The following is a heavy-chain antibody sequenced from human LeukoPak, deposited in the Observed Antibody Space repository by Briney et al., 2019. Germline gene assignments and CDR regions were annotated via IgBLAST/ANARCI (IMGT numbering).Heavy chain of an antibody. CDR1: GYTFTGYY. Sequence: ASVKVSCKASGYTFTGYYMHWVRQAPGQGREWMGWINPNSGGTNYAQKFQGRVTMTRDTSISTAYMELSRLRSDDTAVYYCARTPDIVVVPYWFDPWGQGNLVTVSS. J-gene: IGHJ5*02. CDR2: INPNSGGT. D-gene: IGHD2-2*01. CDR3: ARTPDIVVVPYWFDP. V-gene: IGHV1-2*02.